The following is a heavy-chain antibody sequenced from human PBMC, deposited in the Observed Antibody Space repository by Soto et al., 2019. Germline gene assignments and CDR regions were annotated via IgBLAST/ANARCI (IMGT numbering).Heavy chain of an antibody. CDR2: IYHSGST. Sequence: PSETLSLTCAVSGGSISSSYWWNWVRQPPGKGLEWIGKIYHSGSTNYNPSLKNRVTISVDKSNNQFSLRLSSVTAADTAVYFCVTSLNYDFWRDGERHYYFDYWGQGTLVTVSS. CDR3: VTSLNYDFWRDGERHYYFDY. CDR1: GGSISSSYW. D-gene: IGHD3-3*01. V-gene: IGHV4-4*02. J-gene: IGHJ4*02.